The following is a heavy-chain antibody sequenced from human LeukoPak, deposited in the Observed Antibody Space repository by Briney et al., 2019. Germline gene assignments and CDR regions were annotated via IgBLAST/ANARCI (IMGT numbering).Heavy chain of an antibody. CDR3: ATDFGNSGWFYFDY. CDR2: FDPEDGET. V-gene: IGHV1-24*01. D-gene: IGHD6-19*01. J-gene: IGHJ4*02. CDR1: GYTLTELS. Sequence: ASVKVSCKVSGYTLTELSMHWVRQAPGKGLEWMGGFDPEDGETIYAQKFQSRVTMTEDTSTDTAYMELSSLRSEDTAVYYCATDFGNSGWFYFDYWGQGTLVTVSS.